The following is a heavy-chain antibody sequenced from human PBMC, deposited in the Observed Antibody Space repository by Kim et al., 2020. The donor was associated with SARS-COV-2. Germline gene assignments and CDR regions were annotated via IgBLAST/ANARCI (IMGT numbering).Heavy chain of an antibody. V-gene: IGHV3-33*05. Sequence: GGSLRLSCAASGFTFSSYGMHWVRQAPGKGLEWVAVISYDGSNKYYADSVKGRFTISRDNSKNTLYLQMNSLRAEDTAVYYCARDTMIFAFDIWGQGTMVTVSS. J-gene: IGHJ3*02. CDR1: GFTFSSYG. CDR3: ARDTMIFAFDI. CDR2: ISYDGSNK. D-gene: IGHD3-22*01.